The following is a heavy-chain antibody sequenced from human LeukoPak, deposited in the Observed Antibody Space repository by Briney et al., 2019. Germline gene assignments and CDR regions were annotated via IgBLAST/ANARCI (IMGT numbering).Heavy chain of an antibody. Sequence: PSETLSLTCTVSGGPIYSYYWSWIRQTAGKGLEWIWRLYPGVSTNYNPSLKSRVNMSVDMSKNQFALKLSAVTAADTAVYYCARLKFYDSTGYSPGHYMDVWGKGTTVTVSS. J-gene: IGHJ6*03. CDR2: LYPGVST. V-gene: IGHV4-4*07. D-gene: IGHD3-22*01. CDR3: ARLKFYDSTGYSPGHYMDV. CDR1: GGPIYSYY.